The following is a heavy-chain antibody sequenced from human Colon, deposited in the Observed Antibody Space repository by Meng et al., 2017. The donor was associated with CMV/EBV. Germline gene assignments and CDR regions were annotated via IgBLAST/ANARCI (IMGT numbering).Heavy chain of an antibody. V-gene: IGHV4-34*01. CDR3: ARATKSSCWEVLDY. CDR1: GESFSGYY. Sequence: QVQLQQVGAGLFKPSETLSLTCAVYGESFSGYYWTWIRQPPGRGLEWIGESYYTGSTNYSPSLKSRVTISLDTSKNQFSLKLNSVTAADTAVYYCARATKSSCWEVLDYWGHGTLVTASS. D-gene: IGHD2-2*01. CDR2: SYYTGST. J-gene: IGHJ4*01.